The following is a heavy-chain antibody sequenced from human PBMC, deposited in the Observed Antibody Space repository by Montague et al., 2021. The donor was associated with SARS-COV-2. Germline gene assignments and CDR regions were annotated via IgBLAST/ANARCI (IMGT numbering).Heavy chain of an antibody. J-gene: IGHJ5*02. V-gene: IGHV4-59*01. CDR1: GGSISSYY. Sequence: SETLSLTCTVSGGSISSYYWSWIRQPPGKGLEWIGYISYSGSTNYNPSLKSRVTMSVDTSKDHFSLKLNSVTAADTAVYYCARDGCSGGSCYYNWFDPRGQGTLVTVSS. CDR2: ISYSGST. CDR3: ARDGCSGGSCYYNWFDP. D-gene: IGHD2-15*01.